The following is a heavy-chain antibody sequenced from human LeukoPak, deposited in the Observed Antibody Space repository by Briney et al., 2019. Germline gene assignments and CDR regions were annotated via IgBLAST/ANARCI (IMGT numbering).Heavy chain of an antibody. CDR3: AKGGWQQLDY. D-gene: IGHD6-13*01. J-gene: IGHJ4*02. V-gene: IGHV3-30*18. CDR2: ISYDGSKT. Sequence: GKSLRLSCAASGFTFSRFGIHWVRQAPGKGLQWVALISYDGSKTYYAASVKDRFTISRDNSKNTLYLQMNSLRTDDTAVYYCAKGGWQQLDYWGQGTLVIVSS. CDR1: GFTFSRFG.